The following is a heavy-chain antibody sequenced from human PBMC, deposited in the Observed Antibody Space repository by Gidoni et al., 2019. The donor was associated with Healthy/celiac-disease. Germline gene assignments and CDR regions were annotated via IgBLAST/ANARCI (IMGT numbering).Heavy chain of an antibody. CDR1: GGSISSYY. CDR2: IYYSGST. D-gene: IGHD4-17*01. Sequence: QVQLQESGPGLVKPSATLSLTCPVSGGSISSYYWSWIRQPPGKGLEWIGYIYYSGSTNYNPSLKSRVTISVDTSKNQFSLKLSSVTAADTAVYYCARDSTTVTDYGMDVWGQGTTVTVSS. J-gene: IGHJ6*02. V-gene: IGHV4-59*01. CDR3: ARDSTTVTDYGMDV.